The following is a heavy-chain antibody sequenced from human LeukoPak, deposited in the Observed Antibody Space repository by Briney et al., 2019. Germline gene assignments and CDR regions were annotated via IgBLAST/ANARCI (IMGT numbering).Heavy chain of an antibody. Sequence: PGGSLRLSCAPSGFTFSSYGMNWVRQAPGKGLEWVSSISSSSSYIYYADSVKGRFTISRDIAKNSLYLQMNSLRAEDTAVYYCARVPATILYYFDYWGQGTLVTVSS. D-gene: IGHD2-2*01. CDR2: ISSSSSYI. J-gene: IGHJ4*02. CDR1: GFTFSSYG. CDR3: ARVPATILYYFDY. V-gene: IGHV3-21*01.